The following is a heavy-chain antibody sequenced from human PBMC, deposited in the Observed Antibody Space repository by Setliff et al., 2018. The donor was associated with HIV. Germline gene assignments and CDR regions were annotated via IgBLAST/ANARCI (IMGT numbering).Heavy chain of an antibody. CDR3: ARDRASSGYYSHFDH. J-gene: IGHJ4*02. D-gene: IGHD3-22*01. V-gene: IGHV3-66*02. CDR2: IYSGGST. Sequence: PGGSLRLSCAASVFTVSSNYMSWVRQAPGKGLEWVSVIYSGGSTYYADSVKGRFTISRDNSKNTLYLQMNSLRAEDTAVYYCARDRASSGYYSHFDHWGQGNMVTVSS. CDR1: VFTVSSNY.